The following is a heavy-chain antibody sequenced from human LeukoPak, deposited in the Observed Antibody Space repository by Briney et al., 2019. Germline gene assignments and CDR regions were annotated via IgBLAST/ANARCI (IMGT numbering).Heavy chain of an antibody. CDR3: ASVKDIVVGGGPYYFDY. D-gene: IGHD2-15*01. CDR2: INPHNADT. J-gene: IGHJ4*02. Sequence: ASVKVSCKASGYTFTGYYLHWVRQAAGQGLEWMGWINPHNADTNYAQRFQGRVTMTRDTSITTAYMVLSRLRSDDTAVYYCASVKDIVVGGGPYYFDYWGQGTLVTVSS. V-gene: IGHV1-2*02. CDR1: GYTFTGYY.